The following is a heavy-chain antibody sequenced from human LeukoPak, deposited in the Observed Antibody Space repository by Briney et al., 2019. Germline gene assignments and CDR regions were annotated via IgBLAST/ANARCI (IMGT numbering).Heavy chain of an antibody. CDR3: ARGRPHGNDY. CDR1: GFTFSESW. J-gene: IGHJ4*02. D-gene: IGHD4-23*01. V-gene: IGHV3-7*01. CDR2: IKHDEREE. Sequence: GGSQRLSCVASGFTFSESWMTWVRQAPGKGLEWVASIKHDEREEYYADSVKGRFSMSRDNAKNTLYLQMNSLRVEDMAVYYCARGRPHGNDYWGQGTLVTVSS.